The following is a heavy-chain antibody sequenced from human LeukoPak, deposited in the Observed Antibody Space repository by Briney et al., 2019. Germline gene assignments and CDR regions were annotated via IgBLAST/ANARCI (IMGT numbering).Heavy chain of an antibody. V-gene: IGHV3-33*01. Sequence: GGSLRLSCAASGFTFSSYGMHWVRQAPGKGLEWVAVIWYDGSNKYHADSVKGRFTISRDNSKNTLYLQMNSLRAEDTAVYYCARDPRFGHSTLIGRDAFDIWGQGTMVTVSS. CDR2: IWYDGSNK. J-gene: IGHJ3*02. CDR3: ARDPRFGHSTLIGRDAFDI. CDR1: GFTFSSYG. D-gene: IGHD3-10*01.